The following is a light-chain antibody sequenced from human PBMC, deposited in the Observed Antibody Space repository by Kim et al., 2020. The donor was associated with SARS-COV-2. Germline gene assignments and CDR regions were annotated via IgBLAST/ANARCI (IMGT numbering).Light chain of an antibody. CDR2: AAS. Sequence: ASVGDRVTRTCRASQGLGSWLAWYQQKPGKPPNLLIYAASRLQDGVPSRFSASESGTDFTLTITSVQPEDFATYFCQQAKAFPITFGQGTRLEIK. CDR1: QGLGSW. CDR3: QQAKAFPIT. J-gene: IGKJ5*01. V-gene: IGKV1-12*01.